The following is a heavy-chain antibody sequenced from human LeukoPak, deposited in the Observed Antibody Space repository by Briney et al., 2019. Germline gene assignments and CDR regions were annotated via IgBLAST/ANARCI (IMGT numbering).Heavy chain of an antibody. CDR2: IYYSGST. J-gene: IGHJ4*02. V-gene: IGHV4-39*02. Sequence: SETLSLTCTVSGGSISSSSYYWGWIRQPPGKGLEWIGSIYYSGSTYYNPSLKSRVTISVDTSKNQFSLKLSSVTAADTAVYYCARDYWWNYDYWGQGTLVTVSS. D-gene: IGHD1-7*01. CDR3: ARDYWWNYDY. CDR1: GGSISSSSYY.